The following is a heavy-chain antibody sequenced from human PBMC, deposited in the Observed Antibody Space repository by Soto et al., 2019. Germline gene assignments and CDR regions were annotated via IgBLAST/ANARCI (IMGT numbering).Heavy chain of an antibody. CDR1: GFPLSTSGVG. J-gene: IGHJ2*01. CDR3: AHLTYYFDSSAYYWYFDL. CDR2: IYWDDDK. V-gene: IGHV2-5*02. Sequence: QITLKESGPTLVKPTQTLTLTCTFSGFPLSTSGVGVGWIRQPPGKALEWLALIYWDDDKRYSPSLKSRLTITKDTSKNQVVLTMTNMDPVDTATYYCAHLTYYFDSSAYYWYFDLWGRGTLVTVSS. D-gene: IGHD3-22*01.